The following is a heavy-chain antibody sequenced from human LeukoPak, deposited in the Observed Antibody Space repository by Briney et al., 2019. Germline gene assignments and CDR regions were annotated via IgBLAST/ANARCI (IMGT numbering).Heavy chain of an antibody. CDR3: AKDPHLHQGDFDY. Sequence: GGSLRLSSAASGFTVSSNYMSWVRQAPGKGLEWVSAISGSGGSTYYADSVKGRFTISRDNSKNTLYLQMNSLRAEDTAVYYCAKDPHLHQGDFDYWGQGTLVTVSS. CDR1: GFTVSSNY. D-gene: IGHD4-11*01. CDR2: ISGSGGST. V-gene: IGHV3-23*01. J-gene: IGHJ4*02.